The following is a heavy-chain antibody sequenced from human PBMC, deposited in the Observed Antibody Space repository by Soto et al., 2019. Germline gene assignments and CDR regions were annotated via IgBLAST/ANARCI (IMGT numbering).Heavy chain of an antibody. CDR3: AKATYYYDSSGYYPFDY. J-gene: IGHJ4*02. V-gene: IGHV3-23*01. Sequence: GGSLRLSXAASGFTFSSYAMSWVRQAPGKGLEWVSSISGSGTSTYYADSVKGRFTISRDNSKNTLYLQMNSLRAEDTAVYYCAKATYYYDSSGYYPFDYWGQGTLVTVSS. CDR2: ISGSGTST. CDR1: GFTFSSYA. D-gene: IGHD3-22*01.